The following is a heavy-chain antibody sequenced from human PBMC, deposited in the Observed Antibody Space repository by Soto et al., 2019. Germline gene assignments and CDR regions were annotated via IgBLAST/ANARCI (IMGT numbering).Heavy chain of an antibody. V-gene: IGHV2-5*02. Sequence: SGPTLVNPTQTLTLTCTFSGFSLSTSGVGVGWIRQPPGKALEWLALIYWDDDKCYSPSLKSRLTITKDTSKNQVVLTMTNMDPVDTGTYYCAHIRLNIYYYGMDVWGQGTTVTVSS. J-gene: IGHJ6*02. CDR3: AHIRLNIYYYGMDV. CDR1: GFSLSTSGVG. CDR2: IYWDDDK. D-gene: IGHD3-16*01.